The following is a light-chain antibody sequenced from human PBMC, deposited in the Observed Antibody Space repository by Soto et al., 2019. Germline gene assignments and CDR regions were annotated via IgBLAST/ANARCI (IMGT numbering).Light chain of an antibody. V-gene: IGKV3-20*01. Sequence: EVVLTQSPGTLSSSPGERAPLSGRPSRIFTINMLAWYQQKPGQAPRLLIYDAFRRTTGTPDRFSGSGSGTDFTLTITRLEPEDFAVYYCQQFHRAPFTFGPGTKVDVK. CDR1: RIFTINM. CDR2: DAF. CDR3: QQFHRAPFT. J-gene: IGKJ3*01.